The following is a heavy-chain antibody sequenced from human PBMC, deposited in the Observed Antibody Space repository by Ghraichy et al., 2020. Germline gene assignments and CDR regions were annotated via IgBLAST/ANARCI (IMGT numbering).Heavy chain of an antibody. CDR1: GYSLTCSC. J-gene: IGHJ3*02. V-gene: IGHV5-51*01. CDR3: ARHACGLITTRLPFDI. D-gene: IGHD1-1*01. Sequence: GESLNISCQFSGYSLTCSCIDWVRPVPGKGLEWMRIIYPCDSYTSYSPSFQGQVTISADQSISTAYLQWSSLRTSDTATYYCARHACGLITTRLPFDIWGQGTMATVSS. CDR2: IYPCDSYT.